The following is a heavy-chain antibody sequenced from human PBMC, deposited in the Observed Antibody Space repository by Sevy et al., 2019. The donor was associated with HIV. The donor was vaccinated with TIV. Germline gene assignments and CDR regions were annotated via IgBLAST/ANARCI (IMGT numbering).Heavy chain of an antibody. CDR2: LSFGCGEI. V-gene: IGHV3-23*01. CDR3: AREPWTKPHDY. J-gene: IGHJ4*02. D-gene: IGHD2-8*01. Sequence: GGFLRLSCAASGFTFNKYSMSWVRQPLGKGLEWVSTLSFGCGEINYADSVKGRFTISRDNSKSSVYLQMNNLRPEDTAVYYCAREPWTKPHDYWGQGTLVTVSS. CDR1: GFTFNKYS.